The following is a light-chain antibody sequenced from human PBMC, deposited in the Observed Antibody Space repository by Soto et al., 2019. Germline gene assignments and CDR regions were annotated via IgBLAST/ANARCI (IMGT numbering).Light chain of an antibody. CDR3: QQYDNGPLT. V-gene: IGKV3-15*01. CDR2: GAS. J-gene: IGKJ4*01. Sequence: EVVMTQSPATLSVSPGERATLSCRASQSINNNLAWYQRTPGQAPRLLIYGASTRATGIPDRFSGSGSGTEFTLTISSLQSEDFAAYFCQQYDNGPLTFGGGTKVDVK. CDR1: QSINNN.